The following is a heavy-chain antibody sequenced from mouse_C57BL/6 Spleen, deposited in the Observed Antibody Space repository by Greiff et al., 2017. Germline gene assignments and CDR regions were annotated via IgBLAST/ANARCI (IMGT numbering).Heavy chain of an antibody. V-gene: IGHV1-82*01. CDR3: AREGGVRRGFFDY. CDR2: IYPGDGDT. D-gene: IGHD2-14*01. J-gene: IGHJ2*01. Sequence: VQLQQSGPELVKPGASVKISCKASGYAFSSSWMNWVKQRPGKGLEWIGRIYPGDGDTNYNGKFKGKATLTADKSSSTAYMQLSSLTSEDSAVYFCAREGGVRRGFFDYWGQGTTLTVSS. CDR1: GYAFSSSW.